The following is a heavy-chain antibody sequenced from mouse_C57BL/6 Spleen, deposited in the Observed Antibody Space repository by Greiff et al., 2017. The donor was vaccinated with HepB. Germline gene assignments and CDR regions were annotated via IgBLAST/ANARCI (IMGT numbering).Heavy chain of an antibody. V-gene: IGHV1-15*01. D-gene: IGHD4-1*01. J-gene: IGHJ3*01. CDR3: LNWDGAY. Sequence: QVQLQQSGAELVRPGASVTLSCKASGYTFTDYEMHWVKQTPVHGLDWIGAIDPETGGTAYNQKFKGKAILTADKSSSTAYMELRSLTSEDSAVYYCLNWDGAYWGQGTLVTVSA. CDR2: IDPETGGT. CDR1: GYTFTDYE.